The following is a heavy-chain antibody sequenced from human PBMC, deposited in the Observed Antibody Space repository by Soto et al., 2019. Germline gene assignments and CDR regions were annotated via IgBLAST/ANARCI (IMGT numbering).Heavy chain of an antibody. J-gene: IGHJ3*02. CDR2: INPNSGGT. D-gene: IGHD3-22*01. CDR1: GYTFTGYY. Sequence: ASVKVSCKASGYTFTGYYMHWVRQAPGQGLEWMGWINPNSGGTNYAQKFQGRVTMTRDTSISTAYMELSRLRSDDTAVYYCARPSSTNYYDSGGYAGAFDIWGQGTLVTVSS. V-gene: IGHV1-2*02. CDR3: ARPSSTNYYDSGGYAGAFDI.